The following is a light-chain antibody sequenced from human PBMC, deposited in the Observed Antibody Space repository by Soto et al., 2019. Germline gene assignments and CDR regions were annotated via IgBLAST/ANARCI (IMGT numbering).Light chain of an antibody. V-gene: IGLV2-11*01. Sequence: QSALTQPRSVSGSPGQSVTISCTGSSSDVGGYNYVSWYQQYPGKAPKLLIFDVSKRPTGVPLRFSGSKSGNTASLTISGLQAEDEANYYCCSYAGSYTVIFGGGTKLTVL. J-gene: IGLJ2*01. CDR2: DVS. CDR3: CSYAGSYTVI. CDR1: SSDVGGYNY.